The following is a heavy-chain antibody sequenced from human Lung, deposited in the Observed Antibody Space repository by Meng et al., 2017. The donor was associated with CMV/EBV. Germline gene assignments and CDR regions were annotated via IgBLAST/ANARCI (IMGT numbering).Heavy chain of an antibody. J-gene: IGHJ5*02. Sequence: ETXSLXCAASGFTVSSNYMSWVRQAPGKGLEWVSVIYSGGSTYYADSVKGRFTISRDNSKNTLYLQMNSLRAEDTAVYYCARAMTLALAGVPSEFDPWGQGTLVTVSS. CDR2: IYSGGST. CDR1: GFTVSSNY. D-gene: IGHD6-13*01. CDR3: ARAMTLALAGVPSEFDP. V-gene: IGHV3-66*02.